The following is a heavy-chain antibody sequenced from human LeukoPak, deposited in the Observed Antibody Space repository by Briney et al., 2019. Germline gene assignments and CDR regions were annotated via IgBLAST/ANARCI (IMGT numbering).Heavy chain of an antibody. D-gene: IGHD6-13*01. CDR2: ISDSSRTT. Sequence: GGFLRLSCEVSGFTFSTEAMTWVRQAPGKGLEWVSSISDSSRTTYYADSVQGRFTISRDNSRNTVYLQMNSLRVEDTAFYYCAKKLGFIPQFDYWSQGTLVAVSS. CDR3: AKKLGFIPQFDY. CDR1: GFTFSTEA. J-gene: IGHJ4*02. V-gene: IGHV3-23*01.